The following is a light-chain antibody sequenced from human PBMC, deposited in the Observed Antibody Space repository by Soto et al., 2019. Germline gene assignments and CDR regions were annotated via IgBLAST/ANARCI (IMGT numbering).Light chain of an antibody. CDR1: SSDVGGYNY. J-gene: IGLJ2*01. CDR2: EVS. V-gene: IGLV2-14*01. CDR3: SSYTSSSTLEV. Sequence: SVLTQPASVSGSPGQSITISCTGTSSDVGGYNYVSWYQQHPGKAPKLMIYEVSNRPSGVSNRFSGSKSGNTASLTISGLQAEDEADYYCSSYTSSSTLEVFGGGTQLTVL.